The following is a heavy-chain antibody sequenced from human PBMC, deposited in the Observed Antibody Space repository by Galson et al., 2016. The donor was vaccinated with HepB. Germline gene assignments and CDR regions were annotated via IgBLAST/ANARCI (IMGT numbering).Heavy chain of an antibody. J-gene: IGHJ6*02. CDR1: GFTFSSYW. CDR3: ARDPELSPYGLDA. Sequence: SLRLSCAASGFTFSSYWMHWVRQAQGKGLVWVSRINSDGTSTTYVDSVKGRFTISRDNAKNTLYLQMNSLRAEDTAGYFCARDPELSPYGLDAWGQGTTVTVSS. D-gene: IGHD1-26*01. CDR2: INSDGTST. V-gene: IGHV3-74*01.